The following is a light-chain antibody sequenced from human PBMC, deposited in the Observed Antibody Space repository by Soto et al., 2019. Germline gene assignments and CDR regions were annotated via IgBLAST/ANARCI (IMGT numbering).Light chain of an antibody. CDR3: QQTYSPPWT. J-gene: IGKJ1*01. V-gene: IGKV1-39*01. CDR1: QSIRSY. Sequence: DIQMTQSPSSLSASVGDRVTITCRASQSIRSYLNWYQQKPGKAPKLLIYAAASLQSGVPSSFRGFGAGSDFTLTITRLQAEDFATYYCQQTYSPPWTFGQGTKVEV. CDR2: AAA.